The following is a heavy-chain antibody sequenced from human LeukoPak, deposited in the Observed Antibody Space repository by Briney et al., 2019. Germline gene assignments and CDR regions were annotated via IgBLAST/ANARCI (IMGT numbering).Heavy chain of an antibody. D-gene: IGHD2-15*01. CDR3: AKALSHCSGGSCYSAVDY. J-gene: IGHJ4*02. CDR1: GFTFSSYA. V-gene: IGHV3-23*01. CDR2: ISGSGGST. Sequence: PGGSLRPSCAASGFTFSSYAMNWVRQAPGKGLEWVSAISGSGGSTYYADSVKGRFTISRDNSKNTLYLQMNSLSAEDTAVYYCAKALSHCSGGSCYSAVDYWGQGTLVTVSS.